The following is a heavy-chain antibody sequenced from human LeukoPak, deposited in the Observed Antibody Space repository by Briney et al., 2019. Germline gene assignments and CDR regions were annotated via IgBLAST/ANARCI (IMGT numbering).Heavy chain of an antibody. D-gene: IGHD6-19*01. CDR2: IKQDGSEK. J-gene: IGHJ4*02. Sequence: GGSLRLSCAASGFTFSSYWMSWVRQAPGKGLEWVANIKQDGSEKYYVDSVKGRFTISRDNAKNSLYLQMNSLRAEDTAVYYCARDLRSSGWYYFDYWGQGTLVTVSS. CDR1: GFTFSSYW. V-gene: IGHV3-7*01. CDR3: ARDLRSSGWYYFDY.